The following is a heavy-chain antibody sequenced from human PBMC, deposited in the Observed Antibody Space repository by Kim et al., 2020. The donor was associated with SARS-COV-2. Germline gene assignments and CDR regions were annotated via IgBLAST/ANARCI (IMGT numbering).Heavy chain of an antibody. D-gene: IGHD3-3*01. CDR2: ISGSGGST. V-gene: IGHV3-23*01. J-gene: IGHJ4*02. CDR1: GFTFSSYA. CDR3: AKSPSTIFGVVIIPGTYFYFDY. Sequence: GGSLRLSCAASGFTFSSYAMSWVRQAPGKGLEWVSAISGSGGSTYYADSVKGRFTISRDNSKNTLYLQMNSLRAEDTAVYYCAKSPSTIFGVVIIPGTYFYFDYWGQGTLVTVSS.